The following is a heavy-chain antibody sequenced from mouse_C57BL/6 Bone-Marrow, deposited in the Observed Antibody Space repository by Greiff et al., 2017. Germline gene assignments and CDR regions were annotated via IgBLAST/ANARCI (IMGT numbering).Heavy chain of an antibody. CDR3: ARSMVRKGFDY. Sequence: VQLQQSGPVLVKPGASVKMSCKASGYTFTDYYMNWVKQSPGKSLEWIGVINPYNGGTSYNQKFKGKATLTVDKSSSTAYMELNSLTSEDSAVYYCARSMVRKGFDYWGQGTTLTVSS. V-gene: IGHV1-19*01. CDR1: GYTFTDYY. CDR2: INPYNGGT. D-gene: IGHD2-3*01. J-gene: IGHJ2*01.